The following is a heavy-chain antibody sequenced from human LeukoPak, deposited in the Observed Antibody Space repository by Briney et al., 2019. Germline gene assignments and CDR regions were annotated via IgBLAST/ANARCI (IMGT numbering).Heavy chain of an antibody. CDR3: ARGGSSSWYSLFNYYDSSGYYPMPFDY. D-gene: IGHD3-22*01. Sequence: PGGSLRLSCEASGFSFNTYEMNWVRQAPGKGLEGVSYISSSGSTIYYADSVKGRFTISRDNAKNSLYLQVNSLRAEDTAVYYCARGGSSSWYSLFNYYDSSGYYPMPFDYWGQGTLVTVSS. J-gene: IGHJ4*02. CDR2: ISSSGSTI. V-gene: IGHV3-48*03. CDR1: GFSFNTYE.